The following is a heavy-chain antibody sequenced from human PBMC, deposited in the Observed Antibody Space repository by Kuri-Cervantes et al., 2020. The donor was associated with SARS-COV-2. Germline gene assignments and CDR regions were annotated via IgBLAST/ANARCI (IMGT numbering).Heavy chain of an antibody. CDR2: VRGKANNYAT. V-gene: IGHV3-73*01. Sequence: GESLKISCDVSGFLFRASAIHWVRQASGKGLEWVVRVRGKANNYATAYAASVKGRFTISRDDSKSMVYLQMNSLKTEDTAVYYCTTLIDYWGQGALVTVSS. CDR1: GFLFRASA. J-gene: IGHJ4*02. CDR3: TTLIDY.